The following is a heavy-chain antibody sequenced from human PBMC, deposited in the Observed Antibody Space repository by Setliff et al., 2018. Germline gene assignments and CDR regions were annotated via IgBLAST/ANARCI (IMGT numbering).Heavy chain of an antibody. D-gene: IGHD3-22*01. CDR2: IYYSGST. Sequence: SETLSLTCTVSGGSISSYYWSWIRQPPGKGLEWIGYIYYSGSTNYNPSLKSRVTISVDTSKNQFSLKLSSVTAADTALYYCARYRNYFDSSGQTQYYFDYWGQGTLVTVSS. CDR3: ARYRNYFDSSGQTQYYFDY. CDR1: GGSISSYY. V-gene: IGHV4-59*08. J-gene: IGHJ4*02.